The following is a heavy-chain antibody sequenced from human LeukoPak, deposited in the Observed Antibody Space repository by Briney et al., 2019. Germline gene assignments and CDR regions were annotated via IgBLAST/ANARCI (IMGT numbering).Heavy chain of an antibody. D-gene: IGHD6-13*01. Sequence: PGGSLRLSCAVSGFTFSSYSMNWVRQAPGKGLEWVSSISSSSSYIYYADSVKGRFTISRDNAKNSLYLQMNSLRAEDTAVYYCAREYSSSWPYYYYGMDVWGKGTTVTVSS. J-gene: IGHJ6*04. CDR3: AREYSSSWPYYYYGMDV. V-gene: IGHV3-21*01. CDR1: GFTFSSYS. CDR2: ISSSSSYI.